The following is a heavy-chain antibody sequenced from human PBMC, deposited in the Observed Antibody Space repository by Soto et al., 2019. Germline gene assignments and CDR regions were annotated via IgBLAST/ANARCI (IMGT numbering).Heavy chain of an antibody. J-gene: IGHJ4*02. CDR2: IYYSGSI. V-gene: IGHV4-59*01. Sequence: QVQLQESGPRLVKPSETLSLTCTVSGDSISSLYWSWIRQPPGKGLEWIGYIYYSGSINYNPSLKSRVTISVDPSKNQFSLRLSSVTAADTAVYYCAKSLWDTSGWKTDYWGQGTLVTVSS. D-gene: IGHD6-19*01. CDR1: GDSISSLY. CDR3: AKSLWDTSGWKTDY.